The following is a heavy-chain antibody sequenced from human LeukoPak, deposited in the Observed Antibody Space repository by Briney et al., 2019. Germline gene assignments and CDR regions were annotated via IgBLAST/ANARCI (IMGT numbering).Heavy chain of an antibody. J-gene: IGHJ4*02. V-gene: IGHV3-23*01. Sequence: GGSLRLSCAVSGFSVTNNYMSWVRQAPGKGLEWVSTISGGGGRTWYADSVKGRFTISRDNSKNTVEVQLNSLRAEDTAVYYCAKFRGSERTVIDCWGQGTLVTVSS. CDR3: AKFRGSERTVIDC. CDR2: ISGGGGRT. CDR1: GFSVTNNY. D-gene: IGHD1-1*01.